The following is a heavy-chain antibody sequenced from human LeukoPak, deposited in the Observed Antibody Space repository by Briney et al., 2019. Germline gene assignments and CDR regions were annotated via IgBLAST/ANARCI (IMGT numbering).Heavy chain of an antibody. V-gene: IGHV3-11*01. J-gene: IGHJ1*01. CDR3: ARRVGATSDH. Sequence: GGSLRLSCAASGFSFSDHYMTWVRQAPGRGLEWVSYINGRSSNIYYADTVKGRFTISRDNSKNSLYLHMNSLRVDDTAVYYCARRVGATSDHWGQGSLVTVAS. CDR2: INGRSSNI. D-gene: IGHD1-26*01. CDR1: GFSFSDHY.